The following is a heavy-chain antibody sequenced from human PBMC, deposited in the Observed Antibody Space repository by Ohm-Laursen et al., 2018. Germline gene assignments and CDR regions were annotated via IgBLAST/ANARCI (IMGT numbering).Heavy chain of an antibody. CDR2: INPNIGGA. D-gene: IGHD2-15*01. CDR3: ARDGGRGAGDY. Sequence: ASVKVSCKASGYTFTAYYMHWVRQAPGQGLEWMGWINPNIGGAKYAQKFQGRVTMTTDTSLSTAYMELSRLRSDDTAVYYCARDGGRGAGDYWGQGTLVTVSS. J-gene: IGHJ4*02. CDR1: GYTFTAYY. V-gene: IGHV1-2*02.